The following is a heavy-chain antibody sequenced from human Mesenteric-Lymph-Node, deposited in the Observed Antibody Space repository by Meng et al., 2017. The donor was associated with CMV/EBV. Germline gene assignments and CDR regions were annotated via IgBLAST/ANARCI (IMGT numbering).Heavy chain of an antibody. D-gene: IGHD3-16*02. CDR3: ARRIFGGVIGDY. CDR2: MSQTGSII. Sequence: GESLKISCVASGFPFSSYEMNWVRQAPGKGLEWISFMSQTGSIIHYADSVKGRFTISRDNAKNSLYLQMASLTAEDTGVYYCARRIFGGVIGDYWGQGTLVTVSS. J-gene: IGHJ4*02. V-gene: IGHV3-48*03. CDR1: GFPFSSYE.